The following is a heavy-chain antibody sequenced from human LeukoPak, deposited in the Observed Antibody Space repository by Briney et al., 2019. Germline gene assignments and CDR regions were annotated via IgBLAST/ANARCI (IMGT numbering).Heavy chain of an antibody. D-gene: IGHD2-21*01. CDR2: INPNSGVI. CDR3: ARADRLDGAPYLIGP. Sequence: ASVKVSCKTSGYIFTDYYMHWVRQAPGQGLEWMGWINPNSGVISSAQKFRGRVTMTRDTSITTVYMEVRWLTSDDTATYYCARADRLDGAPYLIGPWGQGTLVTVSS. J-gene: IGHJ5*02. CDR1: GYIFTDYY. V-gene: IGHV1-2*02.